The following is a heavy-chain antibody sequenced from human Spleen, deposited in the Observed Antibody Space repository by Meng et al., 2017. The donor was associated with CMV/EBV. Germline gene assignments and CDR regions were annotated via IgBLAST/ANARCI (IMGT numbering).Heavy chain of an antibody. V-gene: IGHV4-59*01. Sequence: QESGPGMGKPSETLSLTCTVSGGSISSYYWSWIRQPPGKGLEWIGYIYYSGSTNYNPSLKSRVTISVDTSKNQFSLKLSSVTAADTAVYYCARAPVATGYYFDYWGQGTLVTVSS. CDR2: IYYSGST. CDR3: ARAPVATGYYFDY. J-gene: IGHJ4*02. D-gene: IGHD5-12*01. CDR1: GGSISSYY.